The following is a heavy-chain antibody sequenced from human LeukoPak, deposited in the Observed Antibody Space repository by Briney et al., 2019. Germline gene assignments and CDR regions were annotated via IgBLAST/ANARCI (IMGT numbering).Heavy chain of an antibody. CDR1: GYTFTGYY. J-gene: IGHJ5*02. V-gene: IGHV1-3*01. Sequence: VASVKVSCKASGYTFTGYYMHWVRQAPGQRLEWMGWINAGNGNTKYSQKFQGRVTITRDTSATTAYMDLRSLTFEDTAVYYCARVGDSSSWYNYFDPWGQGTLVTVSA. CDR2: INAGNGNT. D-gene: IGHD6-13*01. CDR3: ARVGDSSSWYNYFDP.